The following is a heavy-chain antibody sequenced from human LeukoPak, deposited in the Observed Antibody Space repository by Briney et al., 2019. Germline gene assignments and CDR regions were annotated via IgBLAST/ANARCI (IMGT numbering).Heavy chain of an antibody. J-gene: IGHJ4*02. Sequence: ASVKVSCKASGYTSTGYYMHWVRQAPGQGLEWMGWINPNSGGTNYAQKFQGRVTMTRDTSISTAYMELSRLRSDDTAVYYCARVLGGATTRFDYWGQGTLVTVSS. CDR1: GYTSTGYY. V-gene: IGHV1-2*02. CDR2: INPNSGGT. CDR3: ARVLGGATTRFDY. D-gene: IGHD1-26*01.